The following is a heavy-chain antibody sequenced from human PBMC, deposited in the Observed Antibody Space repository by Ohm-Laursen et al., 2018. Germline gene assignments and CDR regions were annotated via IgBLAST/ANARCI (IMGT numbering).Heavy chain of an antibody. D-gene: IGHD2/OR15-2a*01. CDR1: GFTFYDHY. CDR3: ARTRNFQPYDV. CDR2: SRDKANSYTT. J-gene: IGHJ3*01. V-gene: IGHV3-72*01. Sequence: GSLRLSCAASGFTFYDHYMDWVRQAPGKGLELVARSRDKANSYTTAYVASVKGRSSISRDDSENSLYLQINSLKTEDTAVYYCARTRNFQPYDVWGQGTMVIVSS.